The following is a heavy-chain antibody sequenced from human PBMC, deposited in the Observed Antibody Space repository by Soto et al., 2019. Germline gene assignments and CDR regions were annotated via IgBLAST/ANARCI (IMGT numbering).Heavy chain of an antibody. CDR3: ARVNIVVVTATPLDAFDI. J-gene: IGHJ3*02. Sequence: SVKVSCKASGGTCSSYAISWVLQAPGQGLEWMGGIIPIFGTANYAQKFQGRVTITADESTSTAYMELSSLRSEDTAVYYCARVNIVVVTATPLDAFDIWGQGTMVTVSS. V-gene: IGHV1-69*13. CDR2: IIPIFGTA. D-gene: IGHD2-21*02. CDR1: GGTCSSYA.